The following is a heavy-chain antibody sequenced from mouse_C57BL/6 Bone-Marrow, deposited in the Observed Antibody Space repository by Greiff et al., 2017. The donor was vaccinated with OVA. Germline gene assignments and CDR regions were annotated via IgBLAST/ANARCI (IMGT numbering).Heavy chain of an antibody. CDR1: GFSLTSYG. V-gene: IGHV2-9*01. Sequence: VQLVESGPGLVAPSQSLSITCTVSGFSLTSYGVDWVRQPPGKGLEWLGVIWGGGSTNYNSALMSRLSIRKDNSKSQVFLKMNSMQTDDTAMYYCAEEGYYGSSPSYWYFDDWGKGTTVTVSA. J-gene: IGHJ1*03. D-gene: IGHD1-1*01. CDR2: IWGGGST. CDR3: AEEGYYGSSPSYWYFDD.